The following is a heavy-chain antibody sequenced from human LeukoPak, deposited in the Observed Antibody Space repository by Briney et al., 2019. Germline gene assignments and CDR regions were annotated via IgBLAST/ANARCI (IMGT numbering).Heavy chain of an antibody. Sequence: ASVKVSCKASGYSFTSYYMHWVRQAPGQGLEWMGIINPSGGNTSYAQKFQGRVTITADESTSTAYMELSSLRSEDTAVYYCASFGFGDAFDIWGQGTMVTVSS. CDR1: GYSFTSYY. CDR3: ASFGFGDAFDI. V-gene: IGHV1-46*01. CDR2: INPSGGNT. J-gene: IGHJ3*02. D-gene: IGHD3-10*01.